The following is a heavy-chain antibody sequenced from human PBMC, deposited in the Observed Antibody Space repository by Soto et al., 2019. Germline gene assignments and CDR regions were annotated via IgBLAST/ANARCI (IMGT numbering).Heavy chain of an antibody. CDR2: INPNSGGT. CDR1: VYTFTGYD. D-gene: IGHD2-2*01. J-gene: IGHJ6*03. V-gene: IGHV1-2*04. Sequence: ASVTVSCTDSVYTFTGYDMHWVRQAPGQGLEWMGWINPNSGGTNYAQKFQGWVTMTRDTSISTAYMELSRLRSDDTAVYYCARDGCSSTSCWSYYMDVWGKGTTVTVSS. CDR3: ARDGCSSTSCWSYYMDV.